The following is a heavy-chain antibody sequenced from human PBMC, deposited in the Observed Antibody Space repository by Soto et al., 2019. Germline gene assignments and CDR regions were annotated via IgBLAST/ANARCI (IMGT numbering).Heavy chain of an antibody. CDR2: IHHSGST. D-gene: IGHD6-25*01. J-gene: IGHJ4*02. Sequence: PSWTPSLSSAVSADSICSGYYWGWLRQPPGKGLEWIGSIHHSGSTSYNPSLKSRVTMSVDTSKNQFSLKLSSVTAADTAVYYCARDHYSSGYMVSPYWGQGALVTVSS. CDR3: ARDHYSSGYMVSPY. CDR1: ADSICSGYY. V-gene: IGHV4-38-2*02.